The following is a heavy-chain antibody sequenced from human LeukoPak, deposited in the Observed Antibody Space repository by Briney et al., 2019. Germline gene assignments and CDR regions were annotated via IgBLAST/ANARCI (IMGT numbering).Heavy chain of an antibody. CDR2: TYYSGSA. V-gene: IGHV4-59*01. J-gene: IGHJ4*02. Sequence: SETLSLTCTVSGGSISSYYWSWIRQPSGKGLEWIGYTYYSGSANYNPSLKSRVTMSVDTSKNQLSLRLSSVTAADTAVYYCARGGSRDGYNRPLDHWGQGTLVTVSS. CDR1: GGSISSYY. CDR3: ARGGSRDGYNRPLDH. D-gene: IGHD5-24*01.